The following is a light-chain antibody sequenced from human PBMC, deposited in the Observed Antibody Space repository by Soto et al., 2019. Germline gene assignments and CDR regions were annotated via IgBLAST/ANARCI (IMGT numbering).Light chain of an antibody. CDR2: SVS. V-gene: IGKV3-20*01. CDR1: QSISPKY. CDR3: EMYSGSPWT. J-gene: IGKJ1*01. Sequence: IVLTQSPGTLSLSPGEGATLSCRASQSISPKYLAWFQQKPGQAPRLLIPSVSTRATGAPDTCSCSGSGTDFTLAISMLEPGEFAVYDGEMYSGSPWTVGQGTKVEI.